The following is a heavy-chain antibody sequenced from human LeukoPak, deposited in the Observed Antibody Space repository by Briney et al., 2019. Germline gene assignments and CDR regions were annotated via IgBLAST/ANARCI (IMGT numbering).Heavy chain of an antibody. V-gene: IGHV4-39*07. CDR1: GGSISSYY. J-gene: IGHJ6*03. CDR3: AREGYYYMDV. Sequence: SETLSLTCTVSGGSISSYYWGWIRQPPGKGLEWVGSIYYSGSTYYNPSLKSRVTISVDTSKNQFSLKLSSVTAADTAVYYCAREGYYYMDVWGKGTTVTVSS. CDR2: IYYSGST.